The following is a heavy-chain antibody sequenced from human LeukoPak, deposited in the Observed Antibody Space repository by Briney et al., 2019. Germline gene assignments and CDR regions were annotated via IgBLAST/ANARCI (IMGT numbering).Heavy chain of an antibody. V-gene: IGHV4-39*01. CDR2: IYYSGTT. Sequence: WVRQAPGKGLEWIGTIYYSGTTYYNPSLQSRVTMSVDTSKNHFSLKLSSVNAADTAVYYCARHLESSSSTPFDSWGQGTLVTVSS. D-gene: IGHD6-6*01. CDR3: ARHLESSSSTPFDS. J-gene: IGHJ4*02.